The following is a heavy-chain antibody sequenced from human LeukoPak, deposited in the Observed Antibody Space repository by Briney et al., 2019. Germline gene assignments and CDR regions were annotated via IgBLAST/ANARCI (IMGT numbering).Heavy chain of an antibody. CDR1: GFTFSVSP. Sequence: SGGSLRLSCAASGFTFSVSPMHWVRQAPGKGLEWVAGISHDGIGTYYADSVKGRFTISRDNAKNSLSLQMNSLRAEDTAVYYCARDGGEWELDYWGQGTLVTVSS. CDR2: ISHDGIGT. CDR3: ARDGGEWELDY. D-gene: IGHD1-26*01. J-gene: IGHJ4*02. V-gene: IGHV3-30*04.